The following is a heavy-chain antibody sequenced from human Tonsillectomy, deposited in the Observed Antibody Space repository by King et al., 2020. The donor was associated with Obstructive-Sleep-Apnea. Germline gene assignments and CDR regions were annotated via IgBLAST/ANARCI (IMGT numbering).Heavy chain of an antibody. Sequence: ITLKESGPTLVKPTQTLTMTCTFSGFSLSTSGVGVGWIRQAPGKALEWLALIYWDDDKSYSPSLKSRLTITKDTSENKVGLKMTNMDPVDTATYYCANRSSGGPSGFDYWGQGTLVIVSS. CDR2: IYWDDDK. CDR1: GFSLSTSGVG. CDR3: ANRSSGGPSGFDY. J-gene: IGHJ4*02. D-gene: IGHD6-19*01. V-gene: IGHV2-5*02.